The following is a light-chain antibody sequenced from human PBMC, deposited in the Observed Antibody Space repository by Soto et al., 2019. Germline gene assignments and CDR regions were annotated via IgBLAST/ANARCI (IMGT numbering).Light chain of an antibody. J-gene: IGLJ1*01. CDR1: SSDVGGYNY. Sequence: QSALTQPASLSGSPGQSITISRTGTSSDVGGYNYVSWYQQHPGEAPKLMIYDVSDRPSGVSNRFSASKSGNTASLTISGLQPEDEADYFCCSYTSSSTPWVFGTGTKVTVL. CDR2: DVS. CDR3: CSYTSSSTPWV. V-gene: IGLV2-14*03.